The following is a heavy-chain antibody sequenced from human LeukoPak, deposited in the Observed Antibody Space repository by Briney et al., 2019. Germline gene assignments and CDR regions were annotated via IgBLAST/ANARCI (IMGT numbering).Heavy chain of an antibody. J-gene: IGHJ4*02. Sequence: PSQTLSLTCTVSGGSISSGGYYWSWIRQPPGKGLEWIGYIYHSGSTYYNPSLKSRVTISVDRSKNQFSLKLSSVTAADTAVYYCARGGDDYGDHQFDYWGQGTLDTVSS. CDR3: ARGGDDYGDHQFDY. CDR2: IYHSGST. CDR1: GGSISSGGYY. V-gene: IGHV4-30-2*01. D-gene: IGHD4-17*01.